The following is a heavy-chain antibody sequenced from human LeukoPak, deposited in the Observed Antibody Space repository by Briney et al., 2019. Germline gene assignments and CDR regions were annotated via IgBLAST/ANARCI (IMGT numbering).Heavy chain of an antibody. J-gene: IGHJ4*02. CDR3: ASTSGYSSSWYGGLFDY. V-gene: IGHV4-39*07. CDR2: IYYSGST. CDR1: GGSISSSSYY. D-gene: IGHD6-13*01. Sequence: SETLSLTCTVSGGSISSSSYYWGWIRQPPGEGLEWIGSIYYSGSTYYNPSLKSRVTISVDTSKNQFSLKLSSVTAADTAVYYCASTSGYSSSWYGGLFDYWGQGTLVTVSS.